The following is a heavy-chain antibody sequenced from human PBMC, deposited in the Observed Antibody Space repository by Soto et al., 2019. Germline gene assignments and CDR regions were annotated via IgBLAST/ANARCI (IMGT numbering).Heavy chain of an antibody. D-gene: IGHD5-12*01. V-gene: IGHV1-69*01. CDR2: IIPVFGSA. CDR3: SAGAPEVAVSTTPGAY. Sequence: HLEQSGAEVKKPGSSVRLSCRASGDTFSNYAINWVRQAPGQGLEWMGGIIPVFGSANYAQRFRGKVTITADGSTRTAYMELNSLTSGDTALYFCSAGAPEVAVSTTPGAYWGQGTLVTVSS. J-gene: IGHJ4*02. CDR1: GDTFSNYA.